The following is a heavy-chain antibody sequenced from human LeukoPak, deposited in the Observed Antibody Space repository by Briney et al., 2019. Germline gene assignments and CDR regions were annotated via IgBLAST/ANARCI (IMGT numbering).Heavy chain of an antibody. D-gene: IGHD4-17*01. CDR1: GFTFSSYA. CDR2: IYYSGST. CDR3: ARDSTTVTGYFDY. Sequence: GSLRPSCAASGFTFSSYAMSWVRQPPGKGLEWIGYIYYSGSTNYNPSLKSRVTISVDTSKNQFSLKLSSVTAADTAVYYCARDSTTVTGYFDYWGQGTLVTVSS. J-gene: IGHJ4*02. V-gene: IGHV4-59*01.